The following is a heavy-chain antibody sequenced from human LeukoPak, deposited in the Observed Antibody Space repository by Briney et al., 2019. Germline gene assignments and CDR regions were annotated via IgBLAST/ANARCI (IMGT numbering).Heavy chain of an antibody. Sequence: SETLSLTCTVSGGSIRSYYWGWIRQPPGKGLEWIGYINYSGSTKYNPSLKSRVTISADTSKNQFSLKLSSVTAADTAVYYCVRDGYFDLWGRGTLVTVSS. J-gene: IGHJ2*01. CDR1: GGSIRSYY. V-gene: IGHV4-59*01. CDR3: VRDGYFDL. CDR2: INYSGST.